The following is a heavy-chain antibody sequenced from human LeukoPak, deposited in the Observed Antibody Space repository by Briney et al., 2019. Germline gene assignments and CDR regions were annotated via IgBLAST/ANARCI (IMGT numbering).Heavy chain of an antibody. CDR2: ISSSSSTI. CDR1: GFTLSSYS. CDR3: ARDPAPQAYCTSPNCYPRFDP. Sequence: QTGGSLRLSCAASGFTLSSYSMNWVRQAPGKGLEWVSYISSSSSTIYYADSVKGRFTISRDNAKNSLYLQMNSLRAEDTAVYYCARDPAPQAYCTSPNCYPRFDPWGQGTLVSVSS. V-gene: IGHV3-48*04. J-gene: IGHJ5*02. D-gene: IGHD2-2*01.